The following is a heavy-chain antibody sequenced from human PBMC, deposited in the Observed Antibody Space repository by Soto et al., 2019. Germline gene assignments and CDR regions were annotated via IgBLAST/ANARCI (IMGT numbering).Heavy chain of an antibody. Sequence: PGGSLRLSCAASGFTFSSYGMHWVRQAPGKGLEWVAVIWYDGSNKYYADSVKGRFTISRDNSKNTLYLQMNSLRAEDTAVYYCARDGPDYYYDSSGYSKYYYYYGMDVWGQGTTVTVSS. CDR1: GFTFSSYG. CDR2: IWYDGSNK. V-gene: IGHV3-33*01. J-gene: IGHJ6*02. CDR3: ARDGPDYYYDSSGYSKYYYYYGMDV. D-gene: IGHD3-22*01.